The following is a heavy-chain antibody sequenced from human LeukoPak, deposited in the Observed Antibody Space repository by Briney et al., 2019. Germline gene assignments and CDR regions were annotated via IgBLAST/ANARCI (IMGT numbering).Heavy chain of an antibody. CDR1: GDSIDSSTYF. D-gene: IGHD1-26*01. Sequence: SETLSLTCTVSGDSIDSSTYFWGWIRQSPGKGLEWIATIYHSGDTFYTPSLQSRVTISVDIIRNQFSLKVNSVTAADTAVYYCARRGVGASPFDFWGQGTLVTVS. J-gene: IGHJ4*02. V-gene: IGHV4-39*01. CDR2: IYHSGDT. CDR3: ARRGVGASPFDF.